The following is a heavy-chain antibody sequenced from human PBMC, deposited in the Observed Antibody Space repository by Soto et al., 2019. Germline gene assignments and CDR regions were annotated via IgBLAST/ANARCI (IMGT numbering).Heavy chain of an antibody. V-gene: IGHV1-2*02. CDR3: ARQFAYCGGDCFAETIEY. D-gene: IGHD2-21*02. Sequence: APLVQCGAEVKKPGASVKVSCKTSGYTFINYYTHWVRQAPGQGLEWMGWVNPRSGDTNYAQKFQGRVTMTRDTSNSTAYIELSSLGSDDTAVVYCARQFAYCGGDCFAETIEYWGQGTLVTVAS. J-gene: IGHJ4*02. CDR2: VNPRSGDT. CDR1: GYTFINYY.